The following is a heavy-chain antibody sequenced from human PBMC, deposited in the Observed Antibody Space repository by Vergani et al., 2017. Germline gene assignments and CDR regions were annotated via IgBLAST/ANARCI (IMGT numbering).Heavy chain of an antibody. Sequence: QLQLVASGGGVVQPGGSLRLSCTASGSTIAKNAFHWVRQAPGMGLEWLAVISFDGIRINYADSVKGRFTLSRDNSKNTMYVQMNSLRGDDTAVYYCARDPDDFWSGYADHWGQGTLVIVSS. D-gene: IGHD3-3*01. CDR2: ISFDGIRI. CDR1: GSTIAKNA. CDR3: ARDPDDFWSGYADH. J-gene: IGHJ5*02. V-gene: IGHV3-30-3*01.